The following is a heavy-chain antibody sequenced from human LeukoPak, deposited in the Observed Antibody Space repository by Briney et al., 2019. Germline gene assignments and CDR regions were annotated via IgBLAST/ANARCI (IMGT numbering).Heavy chain of an antibody. Sequence: ASVKVSCKASGYTFTSYGISWVRQAPGQGLEWMGWISAYNGNTNYAQKLQGRVTMTTDTSTSTAYMELSRLRSDDTAVYYCARDLGLYSSGWDPFDYWGQGTLVTVSS. CDR1: GYTFTSYG. CDR3: ARDLGLYSSGWDPFDY. J-gene: IGHJ4*02. CDR2: ISAYNGNT. D-gene: IGHD6-19*01. V-gene: IGHV1-18*01.